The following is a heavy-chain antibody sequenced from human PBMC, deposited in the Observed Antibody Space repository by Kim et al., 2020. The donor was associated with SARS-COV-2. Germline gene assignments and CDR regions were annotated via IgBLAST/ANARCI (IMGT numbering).Heavy chain of an antibody. J-gene: IGHJ6*02. CDR1: GGSFSGYY. CDR2: INHSGST. CDR3: ARTHYVWGSYRPYWSGYGMDV. Sequence: SETLSLTCAVYGGSFSGYYWSWIRQPPGKGLEWIGEINHSGSTNYNPSLKSRVTISVDTSKNQFSLKLSSVTAADTAVYYCARTHYVWGSYRPYWSGYGMDVWGQGTTVTVSS. V-gene: IGHV4-34*01. D-gene: IGHD3-16*02.